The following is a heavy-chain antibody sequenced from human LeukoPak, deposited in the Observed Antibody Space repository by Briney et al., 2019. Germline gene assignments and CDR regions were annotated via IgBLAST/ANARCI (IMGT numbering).Heavy chain of an antibody. V-gene: IGHV4-39*01. CDR3: ARHDPVISKIVGERAFDI. J-gene: IGHJ3*02. D-gene: IGHD3-22*01. CDR2: ISYSGST. Sequence: NPSETLSLTCTVSGGSTSSSSFYWGWIRQPPGKGLECIGRISYSGSTNYNPSLKSRVTMSVDTSRDQFSLKLSSVTAADTALYYCARHDPVISKIVGERAFDIWGQGTMVTVSS. CDR1: GGSTSSSSFY.